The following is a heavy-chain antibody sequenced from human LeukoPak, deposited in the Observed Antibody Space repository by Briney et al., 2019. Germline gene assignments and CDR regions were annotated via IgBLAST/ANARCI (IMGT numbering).Heavy chain of an antibody. CDR2: IYYSGST. J-gene: IGHJ4*02. V-gene: IGHV4-59*12. CDR3: ARDIAVAGTVNFDY. Sequence: SETLSLTCTVSGGSISSYYWSWIRQPPGKGLEWIGYIYYSGSTNYNPSLKSRVTISVDTSKNQFSLQLNSVTPEDTAVYYCARDIAVAGTVNFDYWGQGTLVTVSS. D-gene: IGHD6-19*01. CDR1: GGSISSYY.